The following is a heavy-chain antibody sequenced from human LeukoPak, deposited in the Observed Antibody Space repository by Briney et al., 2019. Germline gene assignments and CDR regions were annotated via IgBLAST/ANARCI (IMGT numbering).Heavy chain of an antibody. CDR2: IYYSGST. J-gene: IGHJ5*02. D-gene: IGHD2-2*01. V-gene: IGHV4-59*01. CDR1: GGSINSYY. CDR3: ARAERYCSSTSCYRGNWFDP. Sequence: PSETLSLTCTVSGGSINSYYWNWIRQPPGKGLEWIGYIYYSGSTNYSPSLKSRVTMSVDTSKNQFSLRLSSVTAADTAVYYCARAERYCSSTSCYRGNWFDPWGQGTLVTVSS.